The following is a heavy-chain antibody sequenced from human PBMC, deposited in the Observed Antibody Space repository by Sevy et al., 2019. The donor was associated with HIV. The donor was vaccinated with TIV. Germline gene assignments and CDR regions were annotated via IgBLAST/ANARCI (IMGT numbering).Heavy chain of an antibody. CDR3: ARDQSLKWFDP. Sequence: SETLSLTCAVSGDSISSGDYSWSWIRQPPGKGLEWIGYIYHSGSTYYTPSLESRVTISVDRSKNQFSLKLSSVTAADTAVYYCARDQSLKWFDPWGQGTLVTVSS. CDR1: GDSISSGDYS. J-gene: IGHJ5*02. V-gene: IGHV4-30-2*01. CDR2: IYHSGST.